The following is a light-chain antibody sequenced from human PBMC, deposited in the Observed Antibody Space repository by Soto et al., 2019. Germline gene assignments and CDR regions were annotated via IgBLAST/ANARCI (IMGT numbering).Light chain of an antibody. V-gene: IGKV3-15*01. CDR3: QQYNNWPQT. Sequence: EIVMTQSPATLSVSPGERATLSCRASQSVSTNLAWYQQKPGQAPRVLIYGASTRATGIPARFSGSGSGTEFTLTISSLESEDFAVYYCQQYNNWPQTLGQGTKVDIK. J-gene: IGKJ1*01. CDR1: QSVSTN. CDR2: GAS.